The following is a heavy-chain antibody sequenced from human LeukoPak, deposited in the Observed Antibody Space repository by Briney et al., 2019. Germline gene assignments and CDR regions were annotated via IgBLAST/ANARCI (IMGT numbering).Heavy chain of an antibody. V-gene: IGHV1-46*01. Sequence: VASVKVSCKASGYTFTNYYIHWVRQAPGQGLEWMGIMNPSDSNTRYAQSFQGRVTMTRDTSTSTVYMELSSLRSEDTAVYYCARGPHSRSWPDIPRDYWGQGTLVTVSS. D-gene: IGHD1-26*01. CDR1: GYTFTNYY. CDR2: MNPSDSNT. J-gene: IGHJ4*02. CDR3: ARGPHSRSWPDIPRDY.